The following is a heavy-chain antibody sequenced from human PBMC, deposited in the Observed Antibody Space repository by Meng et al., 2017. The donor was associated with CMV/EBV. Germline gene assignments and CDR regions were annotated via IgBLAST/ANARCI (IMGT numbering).Heavy chain of an antibody. CDR1: GASSKNYN. Sequence: IQASGPGLVNASETLSLTCIVAGASSKNYNWKWVRQPAGQGLEWIGLIQVIGHTVYNPSLKSRVTVSLDASKSQFSLTLNSVTAADTATYYCAGSRPGGGACDYWGQGILVTVSS. J-gene: IGHJ4*02. CDR3: AGSRPGGGACDY. D-gene: IGHD3-16*01. CDR2: IQVIGHT. V-gene: IGHV4-4*07.